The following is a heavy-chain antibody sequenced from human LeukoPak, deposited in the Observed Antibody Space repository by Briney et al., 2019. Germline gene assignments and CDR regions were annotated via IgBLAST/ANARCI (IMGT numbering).Heavy chain of an antibody. J-gene: IGHJ4*02. CDR3: ARHPGGYSYGSSFDY. V-gene: IGHV5-51*01. CDR2: IYPGDSDT. Sequence: GESLKISCKGSGYSFTSYWIGWVRQMPGKGLEWMGIIYPGDSDTRYSPSFQGQVTISADKSISTAYLQWSSLKASDTAMYYCARHPGGYSYGSSFDYWGQGTLVTVPS. CDR1: GYSFTSYW. D-gene: IGHD5-18*01.